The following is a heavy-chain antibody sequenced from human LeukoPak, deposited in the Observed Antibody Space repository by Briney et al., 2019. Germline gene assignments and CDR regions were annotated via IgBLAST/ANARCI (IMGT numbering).Heavy chain of an antibody. J-gene: IGHJ4*02. V-gene: IGHV4-39*01. CDR3: ARGDGYNRDY. D-gene: IGHD5-12*01. CDR2: IYYSGST. Sequence: SETLSLTCTVSGGSISSSSYYWGWIRQPPGKGLEWIGNIYYSGSTYYNPSLKSRVTISVDTSKNQFSLKLSSVTAAGTAIYYCARGDGYNRDYWGQGTLVTVSS. CDR1: GGSISSSSYY.